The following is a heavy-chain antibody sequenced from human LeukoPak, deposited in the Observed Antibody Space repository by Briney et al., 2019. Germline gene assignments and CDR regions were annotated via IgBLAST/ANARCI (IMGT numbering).Heavy chain of an antibody. CDR2: INPNSGGT. J-gene: IGHJ4*02. Sequence: ASVKVSCKASGYTFTGYYMHWVRQAPGQGLEWMGWINPNSGGTNYAQKFQGRVTMTRDTSISTAYMELGRLRSDDTAVYYCARSITIFGVVIIGYDYWGQGTLVTVSS. D-gene: IGHD3-3*01. V-gene: IGHV1-2*02. CDR3: ARSITIFGVVIIGYDY. CDR1: GYTFTGYY.